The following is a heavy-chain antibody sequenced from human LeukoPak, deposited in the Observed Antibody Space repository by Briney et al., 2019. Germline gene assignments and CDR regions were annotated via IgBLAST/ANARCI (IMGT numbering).Heavy chain of an antibody. CDR1: GFTFSSYA. CDR3: AKEPAASYYYYYYMDV. CDR2: ISDSGGSR. Sequence: GGSLRLSCGASGFTFSSYAMSWVRQAPGKGLEWVSGISDSGGSRHYADSVKGRFTISGDNSKNTLYLQMNSLRAEDTAVYYCAKEPAASYYYYYYMDVWGKGTTVTISS. J-gene: IGHJ6*03. D-gene: IGHD2-2*01. V-gene: IGHV3-23*01.